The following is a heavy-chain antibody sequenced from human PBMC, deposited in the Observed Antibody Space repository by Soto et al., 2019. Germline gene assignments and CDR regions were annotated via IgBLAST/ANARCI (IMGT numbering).Heavy chain of an antibody. Sequence: SETLSLSCTVSGDSISTFYWGWMRQSPGKELEWIGYVYYTGSTNYNPSLKSRVTISVDRSKNQFSLKLTSANAADTAVYYCARGRTVRNYADDSSDYFYFFDYWGQGTQVTSPQ. CDR1: GDSISTFY. V-gene: IGHV4-59*01. D-gene: IGHD3-22*01. CDR3: ARGRTVRNYADDSSDYFYFFDY. CDR2: VYYTGST. J-gene: IGHJ4*02.